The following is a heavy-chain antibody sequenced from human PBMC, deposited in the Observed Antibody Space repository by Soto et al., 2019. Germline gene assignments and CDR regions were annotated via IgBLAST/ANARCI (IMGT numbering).Heavy chain of an antibody. CDR2: IWYDGSNK. V-gene: IGHV3-33*01. CDR1: GFTFSSYG. Sequence: PGGSLRLSWAASGFTFSSYGMHWVRQAPGKGLEWVAVIWYDGSNKYYADSVKGRFTISRDNSKNTLYLQMNSLRAEDTAVYYCARDNQLAVAGINFDYWGQGTLVTVSS. D-gene: IGHD6-19*01. CDR3: ARDNQLAVAGINFDY. J-gene: IGHJ4*02.